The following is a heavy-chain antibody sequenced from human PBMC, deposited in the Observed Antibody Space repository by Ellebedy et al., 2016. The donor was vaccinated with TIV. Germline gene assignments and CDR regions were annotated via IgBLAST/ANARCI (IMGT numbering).Heavy chain of an antibody. CDR2: INPNGGSS. J-gene: IGHJ4*02. CDR1: GYTFTDFY. V-gene: IGHV1-2*02. D-gene: IGHD3-3*01. CDR3: AGDLTTFGLFIRTLDY. Sequence: ASVKVSXXASGYTFTDFYLHWVRQAPGQGLEWMGWINPNGGSSNYAQKFQGRVIMTRDTSISTAYMELSSLKSDDTAVYYCAGDLTTFGLFIRTLDYWGQGTLVTVSS.